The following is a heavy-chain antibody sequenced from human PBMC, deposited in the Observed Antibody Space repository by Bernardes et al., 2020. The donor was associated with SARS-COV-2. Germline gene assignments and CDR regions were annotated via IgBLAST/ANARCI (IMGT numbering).Heavy chain of an antibody. J-gene: IGHJ4*02. CDR3: ASTLWSMGGYYFDY. D-gene: IGHD2-21*01. V-gene: IGHV3-74*01. CDR2: INSDGSST. CDR1: GFTFSSYW. Sequence: GGSLRLSCAASGFTFSSYWMHWVRQAPGKGLVWVSRINSDGSSTSYADSVKCRFTISRDNAKNTLYLQMNSLRAEDTAVYYCASTLWSMGGYYFDYWGQGTLVTVSS.